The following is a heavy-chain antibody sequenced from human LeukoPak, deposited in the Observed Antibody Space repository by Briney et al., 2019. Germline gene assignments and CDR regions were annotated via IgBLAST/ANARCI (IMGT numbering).Heavy chain of an antibody. Sequence: GGSLRLSCAASGFTFSDYYMSWIRQAPGKGLEWVSYISSSGSTIYYADSVKGRFTISSDNAKNSLYLQMNSLRAEDTAVYYCARMYYYDPAWFDPWGQGTLVTVSS. D-gene: IGHD3-22*01. CDR1: GFTFSDYY. V-gene: IGHV3-11*04. CDR2: ISSSGSTI. J-gene: IGHJ5*02. CDR3: ARMYYYDPAWFDP.